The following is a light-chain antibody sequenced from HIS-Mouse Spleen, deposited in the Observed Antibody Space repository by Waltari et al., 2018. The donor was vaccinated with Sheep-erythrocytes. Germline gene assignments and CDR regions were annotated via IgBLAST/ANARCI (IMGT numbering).Light chain of an antibody. Sequence: QSALTQPPSASGSPGQSVTISCSGSSSNIGSNYVYWYQQLPGTAPKLLIYRTNQRPSGVPDRFSGSKSGTSASLAISGLRSEDEADYYCAAWDDSLSGVVFGGGTKLTVL. CDR1: SSNIGSNY. CDR3: AAWDDSLSGVV. J-gene: IGLJ2*01. CDR2: RTN. V-gene: IGLV1-47*01.